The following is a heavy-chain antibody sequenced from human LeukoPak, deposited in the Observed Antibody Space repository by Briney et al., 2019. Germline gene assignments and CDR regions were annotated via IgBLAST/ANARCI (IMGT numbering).Heavy chain of an antibody. Sequence: GGSLRLSCAASGFTFSSYSMNWVRQAPGKGLEWVSYISSSSSTIYYADSVKGRFTISRGNAKNSLYLQMNSLRAEDTAVYYCARVRAVYYYYMDVWGKGTTVTVSS. CDR2: ISSSSSTI. CDR1: GFTFSSYS. CDR3: ARVRAVYYYYMDV. J-gene: IGHJ6*03. D-gene: IGHD6-19*01. V-gene: IGHV3-48*01.